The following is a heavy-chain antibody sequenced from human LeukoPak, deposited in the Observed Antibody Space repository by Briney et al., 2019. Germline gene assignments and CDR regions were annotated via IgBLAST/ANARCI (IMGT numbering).Heavy chain of an antibody. V-gene: IGHV1-69*13. D-gene: IGHD2-21*02. CDR3: ARAYMTATRHFDS. CDR1: GGTFSSYT. J-gene: IGHJ4*02. CDR2: IIPIFGTP. Sequence: SVKVSCKTSGGTFSSYTISWVRQAPGQGLEWMGGIIPIFGTPHYAQKFQDRVTITADASTSTACMELSSLRSEDTAVYYCARAYMTATRHFDSWGQGTLVTVSS.